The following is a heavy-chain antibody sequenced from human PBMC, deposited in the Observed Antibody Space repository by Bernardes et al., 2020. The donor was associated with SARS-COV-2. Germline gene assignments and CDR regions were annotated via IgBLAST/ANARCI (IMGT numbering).Heavy chain of an antibody. Sequence: SETLSLTCTVSGGSISSYYWSWIRQPPGKGLEWIGYIYYSGSTNYNPSLKSRVTISVDTSKNQFSLKLSSVTAADTAVYYCARLYDFWSGYYVRYFDYWGQGTLVIVSS. CDR1: GGSISSYY. CDR3: ARLYDFWSGYYVRYFDY. D-gene: IGHD3-3*01. J-gene: IGHJ4*02. V-gene: IGHV4-59*08. CDR2: IYYSGST.